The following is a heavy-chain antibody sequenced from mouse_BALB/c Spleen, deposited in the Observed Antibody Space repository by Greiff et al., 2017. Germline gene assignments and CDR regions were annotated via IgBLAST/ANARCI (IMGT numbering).Heavy chain of an antibody. J-gene: IGHJ4*01. CDR2: IDPANGNT. V-gene: IGHV14-3*02. D-gene: IGHD2-4*01. Sequence: DVQLVESGAELVRPGALVKLSCKASGFNIKDTYMHWVKQRPEQGLEWIGRIDPANGNTKYDPKFQGKATITADTSSNTAYLQLSSLTSEDTAVYYCARDYDYAMDYWGQGTSVTVSS. CDR3: ARDYDYAMDY. CDR1: GFNIKDTY.